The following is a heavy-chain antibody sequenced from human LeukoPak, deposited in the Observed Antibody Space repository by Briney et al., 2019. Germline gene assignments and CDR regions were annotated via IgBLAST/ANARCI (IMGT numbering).Heavy chain of an antibody. V-gene: IGHV3-48*03. D-gene: IGHD6-19*01. J-gene: IGHJ4*02. CDR1: GFTFSIYE. CDR2: ITSSGSII. Sequence: GRSLRLSCAASGFTFSIYEMNWVRQAPGKGLEWVAYITSSGSIIYYAGSVKGRFTISRDNAKNSLYLQMNSLRAEDTAVYYCTRTQYSSGWTFDYWGQGTLVTVSS. CDR3: TRTQYSSGWTFDY.